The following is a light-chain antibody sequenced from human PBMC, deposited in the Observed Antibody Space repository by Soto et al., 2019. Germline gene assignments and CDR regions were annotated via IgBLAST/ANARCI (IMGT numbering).Light chain of an antibody. V-gene: IGKV3-11*01. Sequence: EIVLTQSPATLSLSPGERATLSCRASQRVSSYLAWYQQKPGQAPRLLIYDASNRSTGIPARFSGSGSGTDFTLTISSLEAEDFAVYYCKQRSNWPPHTFGGGTKVEIK. CDR1: QRVSSY. CDR2: DAS. J-gene: IGKJ4*01. CDR3: KQRSNWPPHT.